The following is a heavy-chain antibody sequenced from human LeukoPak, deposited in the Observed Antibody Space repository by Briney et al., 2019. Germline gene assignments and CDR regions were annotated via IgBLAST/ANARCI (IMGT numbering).Heavy chain of an antibody. V-gene: IGHV1-69*13. CDR1: GGTFSSYA. CDR3: ARDQTMVRGYGMDV. Sequence: GASVKVSCKASGGTFSSYAISWVRQVPGQGLEWMGGIIPIFGTANYAQKFQGRVTITADESTSTAYMELSSLRSEDTAVYYCARDQTMVRGYGMDVWGQGTTVTVSS. D-gene: IGHD3-10*01. CDR2: IIPIFGTA. J-gene: IGHJ6*02.